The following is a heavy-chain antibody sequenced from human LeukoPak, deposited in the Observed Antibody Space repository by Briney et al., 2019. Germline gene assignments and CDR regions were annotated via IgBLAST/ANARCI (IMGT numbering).Heavy chain of an antibody. Sequence: ASVTVSFKASGYTFTSYGISWVRQAPGQGLAWMGWISAYNGNTNYAQKLQGSVTMTTDTTTSTAYMELRSLRSDGTAVYYCARVRVVAAAGPLGYGGQGTLVTVSS. D-gene: IGHD6-13*01. CDR3: ARVRVVAAAGPLGY. CDR1: GYTFTSYG. CDR2: ISAYNGNT. V-gene: IGHV1-18*01. J-gene: IGHJ4*02.